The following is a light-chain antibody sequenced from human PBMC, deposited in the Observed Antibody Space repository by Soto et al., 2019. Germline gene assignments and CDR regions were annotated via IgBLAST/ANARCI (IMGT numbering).Light chain of an antibody. J-gene: IGKJ5*01. V-gene: IGKV1-39*01. CDR2: SAS. CDR3: QQSYSSPIT. CDR1: QNIRTY. Sequence: DIQMTQSPYSLSASLGDSVTITCRASQNIRTYLNWYQQKPGRAPKLLIHSASALPSGVPSGFSGSGSGTEFTLTMSGLQPEDFASYYCQQSYSSPITSGHGTRLE.